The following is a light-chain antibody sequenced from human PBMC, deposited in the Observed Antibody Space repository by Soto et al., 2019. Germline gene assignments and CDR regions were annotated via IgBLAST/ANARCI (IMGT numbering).Light chain of an antibody. V-gene: IGLV2-23*02. J-gene: IGLJ2*01. CDR3: CSYAGSSSFRVL. Sequence: QSALTQPASVSGSPGQSITISCTGTSSDVGSYNLVSWYQHHPGKAPKLMIYDVTKRPSGVPDRFSGSKSGNTASLIISGLQAADEAEYYCCCCSYAGSSSFRVLFGGGTQLTVL. CDR1: SSDVGSYNL. CDR2: DVT.